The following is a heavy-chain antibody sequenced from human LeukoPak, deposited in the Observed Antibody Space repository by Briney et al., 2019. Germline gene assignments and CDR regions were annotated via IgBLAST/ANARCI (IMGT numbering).Heavy chain of an antibody. CDR3: ARQGWRPHYYYYMDV. Sequence: ASVKVSCKASGGTFSSYAISWVRQAPGQGLEWMGRIIPIFGTANYAQKFRGRVTITTDESTSTAYMELSSLRSEDTAVYYCARQGWRPHYYYYMDVWGKGTTVTVSS. J-gene: IGHJ6*03. CDR2: IIPIFGTA. V-gene: IGHV1-69*05. D-gene: IGHD2-15*01. CDR1: GGTFSSYA.